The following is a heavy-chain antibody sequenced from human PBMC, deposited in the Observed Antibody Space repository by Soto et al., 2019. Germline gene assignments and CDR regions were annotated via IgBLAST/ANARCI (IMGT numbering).Heavy chain of an antibody. Sequence: GGSLRLSCTASGFTFGDYAMSWFRQAPGKGLEWVGFIRSKAYGGTTEYAASVKGRFTISRDDSKSIAYLQMNSLKTEDTAVYYCTRGYGSGSYTDDYYYYGMDVWGQGTTVTVSS. CDR2: IRSKAYGGTT. J-gene: IGHJ6*02. V-gene: IGHV3-49*03. D-gene: IGHD3-10*01. CDR1: GFTFGDYA. CDR3: TRGYGSGSYTDDYYYYGMDV.